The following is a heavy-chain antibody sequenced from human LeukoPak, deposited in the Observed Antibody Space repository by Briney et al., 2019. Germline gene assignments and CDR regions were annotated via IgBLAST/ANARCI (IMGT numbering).Heavy chain of an antibody. CDR1: GGSFSGYY. J-gene: IGHJ4*02. V-gene: IGHV4-34*01. D-gene: IGHD3-3*01. CDR3: ASLDFWRRIDY. CDR2: INHSGST. Sequence: SETLSLTCAVYGGSFSGYYWSWIRQPPGKGLEWIGEINHSGSTNYNPSLKSRVTISVDTSKNQFSLKLSSVTAADTAVYYCASLDFWRRIDYWGQGTLVTVSS.